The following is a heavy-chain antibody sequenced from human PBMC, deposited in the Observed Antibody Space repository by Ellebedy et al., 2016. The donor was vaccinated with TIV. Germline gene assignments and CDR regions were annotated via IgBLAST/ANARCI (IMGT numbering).Heavy chain of an antibody. J-gene: IGHJ3*01. CDR3: AKGKGSSDAFDF. Sequence: GESLKISXAASGFTFSRYGMNWVRQAPGKGLEWVSSICANGVNTYDADSVKGRFTISRDNSNNTLYLQMNSLRAEDTAMYYCAKGKGSSDAFDFWGQGTMVTVS. V-gene: IGHV3-23*01. CDR1: GFTFSRYG. CDR2: ICANGVNT.